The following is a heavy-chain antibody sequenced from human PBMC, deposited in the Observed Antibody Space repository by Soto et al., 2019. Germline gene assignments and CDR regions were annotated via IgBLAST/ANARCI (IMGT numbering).Heavy chain of an antibody. CDR2: INPSIGTT. J-gene: IGHJ4*02. CDR3: AHLAWKEMWPRAPVVN. D-gene: IGHD1-1*01. V-gene: IGHV1-46*01. Sequence: ASVKVSCKASGYTFTSQNMHWVRQAPGQGLEWMGVINPSIGTTTYAQKFQGRVSITKDTSKNQLVLTMTNMDPVDTATYYCAHLAWKEMWPRAPVVNWGQGTPVTVSS. CDR1: GYTFTSQN.